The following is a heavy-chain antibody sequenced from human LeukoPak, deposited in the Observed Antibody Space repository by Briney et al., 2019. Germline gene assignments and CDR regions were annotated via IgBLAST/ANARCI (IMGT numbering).Heavy chain of an antibody. Sequence: GESLKISCKGSGYSFTSYWIGWVRQMPGKGLEWMGIIYPGDSDTRYSPSFQGQVTISADKSISTAYLQWSSLKASDTAMYYCARQRSGSYFLDLYDYWGQGTLVTVSS. CDR3: ARQRSGSYFLDLYDY. V-gene: IGHV5-51*01. J-gene: IGHJ4*02. CDR2: IYPGDSDT. CDR1: GYSFTSYW. D-gene: IGHD1-26*01.